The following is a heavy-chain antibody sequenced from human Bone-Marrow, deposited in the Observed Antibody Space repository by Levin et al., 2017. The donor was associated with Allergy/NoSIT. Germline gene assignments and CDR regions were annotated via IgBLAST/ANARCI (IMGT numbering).Heavy chain of an antibody. D-gene: IGHD5-18*01. Sequence: GGSLRLSCGASGFTFSNYAMNWVRQAPGKGLEWVSSIGDSGGNTYYADSVKGRFTISRDNSKDTLYLQMNSLRAEDTALYYCAKDRDRYGWEFDYWGQGTLVTVSS. CDR2: IGDSGGNT. J-gene: IGHJ4*02. CDR3: AKDRDRYGWEFDY. CDR1: GFTFSNYA. V-gene: IGHV3-23*01.